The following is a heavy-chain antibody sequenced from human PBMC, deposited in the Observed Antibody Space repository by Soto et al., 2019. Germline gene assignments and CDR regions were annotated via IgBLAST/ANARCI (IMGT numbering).Heavy chain of an antibody. CDR3: AKDKPGTTSFDY. V-gene: IGHV3-23*01. CDR1: GFTISSNA. J-gene: IGHJ4*02. D-gene: IGHD1-1*01. CDR2: ISDRGDTT. Sequence: GGSLRLSCAASGFTISSNAMYWVRQAPGKGLEWVSGISDRGDTTHYADSVKGRFTISRDTSKNTLYLQLDTLRADDTAIYYCAKDKPGTTSFDYWGQGTLVTVSS.